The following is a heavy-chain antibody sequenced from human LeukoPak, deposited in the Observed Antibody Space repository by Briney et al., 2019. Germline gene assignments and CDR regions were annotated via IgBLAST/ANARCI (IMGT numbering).Heavy chain of an antibody. CDR1: GFTFSNYG. V-gene: IGHV3-30*02. CDR3: ARERKSSTSMDY. Sequence: GGSLRLSCAASGFTFSNYGMHWVRQAPGKGLEWVAFIRSDESNKYYADSVKGRFTISRDDSKSTLYLQMNSLRGEDTAVYFCARERKSSTSMDYWGRGTLVTVSS. D-gene: IGHD2-2*01. J-gene: IGHJ4*02. CDR2: IRSDESNK.